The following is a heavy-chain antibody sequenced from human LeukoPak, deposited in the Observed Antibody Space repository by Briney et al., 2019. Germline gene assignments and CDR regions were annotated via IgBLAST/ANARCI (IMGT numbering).Heavy chain of an antibody. CDR2: IFSVGTNN. D-gene: IGHD3-16*01. J-gene: IGHJ6*02. Sequence: PGGSLTPSCAAVGSTLSSYAMDWVRQAPGRGLEWVAVIFSVGTNNYYADSVKGRITISRDNSKNTMYLQMNSLRAEDTAVYYCARDRSFTFGFSSNGMDVWGQGTTVTVSS. CDR1: GSTLSSYA. CDR3: ARDRSFTFGFSSNGMDV. V-gene: IGHV3-30-3*01.